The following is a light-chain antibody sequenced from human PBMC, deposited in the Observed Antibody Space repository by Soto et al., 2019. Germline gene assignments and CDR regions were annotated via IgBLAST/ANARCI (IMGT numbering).Light chain of an antibody. V-gene: IGKV1-5*01. CDR1: QRVXSS. CDR2: VAS. J-gene: IGKJ4*01. Sequence: DMRMTQSPSSLCASVGERVTISCQASQRVXSSLAWSQQKPGPAPKVLXVVASRLERGVPSRLSGSASGTEFTLTISSLQPEYFANYYCQQYENYPRTFGGGTKVDIK. CDR3: QQYENYPRT.